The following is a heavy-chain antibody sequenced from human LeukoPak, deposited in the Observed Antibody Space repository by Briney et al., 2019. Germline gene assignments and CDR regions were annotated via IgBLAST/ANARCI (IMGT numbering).Heavy chain of an antibody. D-gene: IGHD1-26*01. CDR3: ARERGRGRDSPWFDY. CDR1: GFIVSGDF. Sequence: GGSLRLSCAASGFIVSGDFMSWVRQAPGKGLEWVSVIYSDGGTYYADSVKGRFTISRDNSKNTLDLQMTRLRAEDTAVYYCARERGRGRDSPWFDYWGQGTLVTVSS. J-gene: IGHJ4*02. CDR2: IYSDGGT. V-gene: IGHV3-53*01.